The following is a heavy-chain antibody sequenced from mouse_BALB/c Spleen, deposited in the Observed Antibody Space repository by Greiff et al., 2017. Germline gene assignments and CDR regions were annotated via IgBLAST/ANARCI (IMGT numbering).Heavy chain of an antibody. Sequence: DVKLVESGGGLVKPGGSLKLSCAASGFTFSDYYMYWVRQTPEKRLEWVATISDGGSYTYYPDSVKGRFTISRDNAKNNLYLQMSSLKSEDTAMYYCARDASYYRYGSFAYWGQGTLVTVSA. CDR3: ARDASYYRYGSFAY. J-gene: IGHJ3*01. CDR1: GFTFSDYY. CDR2: ISDGGSYT. D-gene: IGHD2-14*01. V-gene: IGHV5-4*02.